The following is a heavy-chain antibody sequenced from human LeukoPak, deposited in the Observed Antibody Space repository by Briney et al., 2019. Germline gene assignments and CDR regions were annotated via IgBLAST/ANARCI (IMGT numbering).Heavy chain of an antibody. J-gene: IGHJ1*01. CDR3: ARGGELLLPAEYFQH. D-gene: IGHD1-26*01. CDR1: GYTFTSYD. Sequence: GASVKVSCKASGYTFTSYDISWVRQAPGQGLEWMGGIIPIFGTANYAQKFQGRVTITADESTSTAYMELSSLRSEDTAVYYCARGGELLLPAEYFQHWGQGTLVTVSS. V-gene: IGHV1-69*13. CDR2: IIPIFGTA.